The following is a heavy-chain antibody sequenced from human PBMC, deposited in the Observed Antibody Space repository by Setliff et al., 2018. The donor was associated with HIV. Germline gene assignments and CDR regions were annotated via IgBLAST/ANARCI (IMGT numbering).Heavy chain of an antibody. Sequence: ASVKVSCKASGYSFTAYYIHFVRQAPGQGLAWMGWIQTNSGGTKSAQKFQGRVTMTRDTSISTAYMELNSLTSDDTAVYYCARGRHSGTYEAFDIWGPGTMVTVSS. CDR2: IQTNSGGT. CDR1: GYSFTAYY. V-gene: IGHV1-2*02. J-gene: IGHJ3*02. D-gene: IGHD1-26*01. CDR3: ARGRHSGTYEAFDI.